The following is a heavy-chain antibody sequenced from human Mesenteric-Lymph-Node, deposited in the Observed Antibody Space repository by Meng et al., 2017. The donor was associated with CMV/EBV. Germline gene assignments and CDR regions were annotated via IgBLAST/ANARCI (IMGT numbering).Heavy chain of an antibody. J-gene: IGHJ6*02. D-gene: IGHD1-26*01. CDR2: TYYSGSPS. CDR3: ARLPAQGGSYAEYYYYGMDV. V-gene: IGHV4-39*01. Sequence: SETLSLTCTLSGFSINTDNYYWAWIRQAPGKGLEWIGNTYYSGSPSYYRPSLKSRVTISIDTSNNQFSLKVNSVTAADTAVYYCARLPAQGGSYAEYYYYGMDVWGQGTTVTVSS. CDR1: GFSINTDNYY.